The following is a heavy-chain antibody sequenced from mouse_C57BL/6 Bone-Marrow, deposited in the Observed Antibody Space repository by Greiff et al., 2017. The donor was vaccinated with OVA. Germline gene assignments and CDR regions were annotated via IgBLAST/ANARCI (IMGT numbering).Heavy chain of an antibody. D-gene: IGHD4-1*01. V-gene: IGHV5-4*01. CDR2: ISDGGSYT. J-gene: IGHJ1*03. CDR1: GFTFSSYA. CDR3: ATWAGLGYFDV. Sequence: EVQGVESGGGLVKPGGSLKLSCAASGFTFSSYAMSWVRQTPEKRLEWVATISDGGSYTYYPDNVKGRFTISRDNAKNNLYLQMSHLKSEDTAMYYCATWAGLGYFDVWGTGTTVTVSS.